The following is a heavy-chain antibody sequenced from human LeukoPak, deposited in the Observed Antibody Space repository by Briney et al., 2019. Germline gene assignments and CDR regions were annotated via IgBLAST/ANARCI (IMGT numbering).Heavy chain of an antibody. CDR1: SGSVSSGSYY. J-gene: IGHJ4*02. D-gene: IGHD3-10*01. CDR3: ARAYPGSGSYYSNNKYYFDY. Sequence: PSETLSLTCTVSSGSVSSGSYYWSWIRQPPGKGLEWIGYISYRGSTNYNPSLKSRVTISVDTSTNQFSLKLSSVTAADTAVYYCARAYPGSGSYYSNNKYYFDYWGQGTLVTVSS. CDR2: ISYRGST. V-gene: IGHV4-61*01.